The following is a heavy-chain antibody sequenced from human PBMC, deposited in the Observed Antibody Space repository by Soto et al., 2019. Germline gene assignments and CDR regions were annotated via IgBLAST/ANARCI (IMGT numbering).Heavy chain of an antibody. CDR1: GFTFSSYE. V-gene: IGHV3-48*03. CDR2: ISSSGSTI. D-gene: IGHD1-26*01. CDR3: ERLGVGATPGY. Sequence: PGGSLRLSCAASGFTFSSYEMNWVRQAPGKGLEWVSYISSSGSTIYYADSVKGRFTISRDNAKNSLYLQMNSLRAEDTAVYYCERLGVGATPGYWGQGTLVTVSS. J-gene: IGHJ4*02.